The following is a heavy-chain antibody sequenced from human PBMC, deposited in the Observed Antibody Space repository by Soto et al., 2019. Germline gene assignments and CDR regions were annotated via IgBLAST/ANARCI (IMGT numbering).Heavy chain of an antibody. J-gene: IGHJ4*02. D-gene: IGHD5-12*01. CDR1: GGSISSGGHY. Sequence: QVQLQESGPGLVKPSQTLSLTSTVSGGSISSGGHYWSWIRQHPGKGLEWIGYMYYVGSGYYNPSLQSRVTISIDTSKNQFSLELSSVTAADTAVYYCAREVAATTHFDSWGQGTLVTVSS. CDR2: MYYVGSG. CDR3: AREVAATTHFDS. V-gene: IGHV4-31*03.